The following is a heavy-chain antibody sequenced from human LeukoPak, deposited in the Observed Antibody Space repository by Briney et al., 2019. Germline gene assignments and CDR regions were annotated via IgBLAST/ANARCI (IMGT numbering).Heavy chain of an antibody. J-gene: IGHJ4*02. Sequence: SETPSLTCTVSGGSISSGGYYWSWIRQHPGKGLEWIGYIYYSGSTYYNPSLKSRVTISVDTSKSQFSLKLSSVTAADTAVYYCASQGVTTGNDYWGQGTLVTVSS. V-gene: IGHV4-31*03. CDR1: GGSISSGGYY. CDR3: ASQGVTTGNDY. CDR2: IYYSGST. D-gene: IGHD4-17*01.